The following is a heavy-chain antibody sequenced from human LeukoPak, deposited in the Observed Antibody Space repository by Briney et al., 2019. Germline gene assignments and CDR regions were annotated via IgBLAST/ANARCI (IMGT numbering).Heavy chain of an antibody. CDR3: ARQDYDYVWEPPGLF. CDR2: ISSSTSYI. V-gene: IGHV3-21*01. Sequence: GGSLRLSCAASGFTFSDYSMNWVRQAPGKGLEWVSSISSSTSYIFYADSMKGRFTISRDNSKNTLYLQMNSLRAEDTAVYYCARQDYDYVWEPPGLFWGQGTLVTVSS. D-gene: IGHD3-16*01. J-gene: IGHJ4*02. CDR1: GFTFSDYS.